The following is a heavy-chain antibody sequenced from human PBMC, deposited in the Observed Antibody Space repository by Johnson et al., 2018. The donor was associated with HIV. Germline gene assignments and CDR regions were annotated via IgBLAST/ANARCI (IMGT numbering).Heavy chain of an antibody. CDR3: ARSYYDSSGYPHDAFDI. CDR2: IYSGGST. D-gene: IGHD3-22*01. J-gene: IGHJ3*02. V-gene: IGHV3-66*01. Sequence: VQLVESGGGLVQPGGSLRLSCAASGFTVSSNYMSWVRQAPGKGLEWVSVIYSGGSTYYADSVKGRFTISRDNSKNTLYLQMNSLRAEDTAVYYCARSYYDSSGYPHDAFDIWGQGTMVTVSS. CDR1: GFTVSSNY.